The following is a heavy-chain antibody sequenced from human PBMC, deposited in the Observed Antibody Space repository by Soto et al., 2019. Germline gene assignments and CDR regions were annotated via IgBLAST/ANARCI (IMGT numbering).Heavy chain of an antibody. CDR1: GFTFSSYA. CDR3: AKDLRYDIVTGSEYFDH. Sequence: EVQLLESGGGLVQPGGSLKISCAVSGFTFSSYAMSWVRQAPGKGLEWVSGISGTGRGTNYAESVKGRSTISRGNPKNAVSLERKCLRVADTAVYFCAKDLRYDIVTGSEYFDHWAHSTLVTVSS. D-gene: IGHD3-9*01. CDR2: ISGTGRGT. V-gene: IGHV3-23*01. J-gene: IGHJ1*01.